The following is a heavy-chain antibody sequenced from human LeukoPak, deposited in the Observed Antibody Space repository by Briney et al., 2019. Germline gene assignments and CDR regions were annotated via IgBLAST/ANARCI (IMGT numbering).Heavy chain of an antibody. V-gene: IGHV3-9*01. CDR1: GFTFDDYA. CDR3: AKAGGAGTLSNLFDP. Sequence: GGSLRLSCAASGFTFDDYAMHWVRQAPGKGLEWVSGISWNSGSIGYADSVKGRFTISRDNAKNSLYLQMNSLRAEDTALYYCAKAGGAGTLSNLFDPWGQGTLVTVSS. D-gene: IGHD6-19*01. CDR2: ISWNSGSI. J-gene: IGHJ5*02.